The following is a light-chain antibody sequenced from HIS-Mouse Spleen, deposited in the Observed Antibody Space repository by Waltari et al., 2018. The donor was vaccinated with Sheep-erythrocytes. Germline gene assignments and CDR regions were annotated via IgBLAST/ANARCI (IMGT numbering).Light chain of an antibody. V-gene: IGKV3-15*01. CDR1: QSFSSN. J-gene: IGKJ2*02. CDR3: QQYNNWTPHCT. Sequence: DIVMTDSPAPLSVSPGQRPPLFPSARQSFSSNLAWYQQKPGQAPRPLMYGAYTRATGIPARFSGSGSRTECTLTTSSMQSEDFAVYDCQQYNNWTPHCTFGQGTKVEIK. CDR2: GAY.